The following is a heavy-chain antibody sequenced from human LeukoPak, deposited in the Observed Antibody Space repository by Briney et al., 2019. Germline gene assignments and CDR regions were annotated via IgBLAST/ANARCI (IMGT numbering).Heavy chain of an antibody. V-gene: IGHV4-31*03. J-gene: IGHJ4*02. CDR3: AREALQDCGGDCYPTLFDY. D-gene: IGHD2-21*02. CDR2: IYYSGST. CDR1: GGSISSGGYY. Sequence: SETLSLTRTVSGGSISSGGYYWSWIRRHPGKGLEWIGYIYYSGSTYYNPSLKSRVTISVDTSKNQFSLKLSSVTAADTAVYYCAREALQDCGGDCYPTLFDYWGQGTLVTVSS.